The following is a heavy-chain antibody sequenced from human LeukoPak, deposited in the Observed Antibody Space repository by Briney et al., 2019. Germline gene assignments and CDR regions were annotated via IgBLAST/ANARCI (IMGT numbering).Heavy chain of an antibody. V-gene: IGHV5-51*01. Sequence: GESLKISCKGSGYSFTSYWIGWVRQMPGKGLEWMGIIYPGDSDTRYSPSFQGQVTISADKSISTAYLQWSSLKASDTAMYYCARTATKWLWSPPYYFDYWGQGTLVTVSS. J-gene: IGHJ4*02. D-gene: IGHD3-22*01. CDR3: ARTATKWLWSPPYYFDY. CDR2: IYPGDSDT. CDR1: GYSFTSYW.